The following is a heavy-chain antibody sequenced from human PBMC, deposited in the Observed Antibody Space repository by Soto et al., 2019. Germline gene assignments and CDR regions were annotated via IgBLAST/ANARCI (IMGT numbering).Heavy chain of an antibody. J-gene: IGHJ6*02. CDR2: IKEDGSEK. V-gene: IGHV3-7*03. Sequence: GGSLRLSCAASGFTFKSYWMSWVRQAPGKGLEWVANIKEDGSEKYYVDSVKGRFTISRDNGKNALYLQMNSLRVEDTAIYYCATSPYPSFYYYGLNVWGQGTTVTAP. CDR1: GFTFKSYW. CDR3: ATSPYPSFYYYGLNV.